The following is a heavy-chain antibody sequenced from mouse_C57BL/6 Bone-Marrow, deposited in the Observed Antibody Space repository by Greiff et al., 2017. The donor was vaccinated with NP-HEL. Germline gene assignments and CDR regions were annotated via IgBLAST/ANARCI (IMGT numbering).Heavy chain of an antibody. J-gene: IGHJ3*01. CDR3: TTSYGFAY. CDR1: GFNIKDDY. Sequence: EVQLQQSGAELVRPGASVKLSCTASGFNIKDDYMHWVKQRPEQGLEWIGWIVPENGDTEYASKFQGKATITADTSSNTAYLQLSSLTSEDTAVYYCTTSYGFAYWGQGTLVTVSA. CDR2: IVPENGDT. D-gene: IGHD1-1*01. V-gene: IGHV14-4*01.